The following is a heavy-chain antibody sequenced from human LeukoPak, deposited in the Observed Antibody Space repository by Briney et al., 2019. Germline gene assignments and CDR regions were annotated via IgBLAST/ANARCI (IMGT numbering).Heavy chain of an antibody. CDR3: ARHSSGWSSNDY. J-gene: IGHJ4*02. Sequence: SETLSLTCTVSGGSISSYYWSWIRQPPGKGLEWIGYIHYSGSTNYNPSLKSRVTISVDTSKNQFSLKLSSVTAADTAVYYCARHSSGWSSNDYWGQGTLVTVSS. D-gene: IGHD6-19*01. V-gene: IGHV4-59*01. CDR1: GGSISSYY. CDR2: IHYSGST.